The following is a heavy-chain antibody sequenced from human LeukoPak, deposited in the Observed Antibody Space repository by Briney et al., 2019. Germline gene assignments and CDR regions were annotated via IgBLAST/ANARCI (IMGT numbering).Heavy chain of an antibody. V-gene: IGHV1-18*01. CDR2: ISAYNGNT. CDR3: ARDSPLEDGYNLLFDY. J-gene: IGHJ4*02. D-gene: IGHD5-24*01. Sequence: ASVKVSCKASGYTFTSYGISWVRQAPGQGLEWMGWISAYNGNTNYAQKLQGRVTMTTDTSTSTAYMELRSLRSDDTAVYYCARDSPLEDGYNLLFDYWGQGTLVTASS. CDR1: GYTFTSYG.